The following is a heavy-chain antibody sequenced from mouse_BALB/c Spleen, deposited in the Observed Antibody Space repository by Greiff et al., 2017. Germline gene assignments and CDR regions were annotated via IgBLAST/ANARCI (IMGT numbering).Heavy chain of an antibody. CDR3: AISYDGAMDY. CDR2: ISYSGST. D-gene: IGHD2-12*01. Sequence: EVQLQQSGPGLVKPSQSLSLTCTVTGYSITSDYAWNWIRQFPGNKLEWMGYISYSGSTSYNPSLKSRISITRDTSKNQFFLQLNSVTTEDTATYYCAISYDGAMDYWGQGTSVTVSS. J-gene: IGHJ4*01. V-gene: IGHV3-2*02. CDR1: GYSITSDYA.